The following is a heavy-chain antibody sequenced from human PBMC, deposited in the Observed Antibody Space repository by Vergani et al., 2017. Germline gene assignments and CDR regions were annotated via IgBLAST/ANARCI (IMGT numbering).Heavy chain of an antibody. V-gene: IGHV1-69*01. CDR2: IIPIFGTA. CDR1: GGTFSSYA. J-gene: IGHJ3*02. CDR3: ARGGPRWLQPSAGDAFDI. D-gene: IGHD5-24*01. Sequence: QVQLVQSGAEVKKPGSSVKVSCKASGGTFSSYAISWVRQDPGQGLEWMGGIIPIFGTANYAQKFQGRVTITADESTSTAYMELSSLRSEDTAVYYCARGGPRWLQPSAGDAFDIWGQGTMVTVSS.